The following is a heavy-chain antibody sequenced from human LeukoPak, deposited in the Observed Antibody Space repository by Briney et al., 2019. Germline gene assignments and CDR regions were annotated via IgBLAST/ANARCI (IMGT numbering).Heavy chain of an antibody. J-gene: IGHJ3*02. D-gene: IGHD3-10*01. V-gene: IGHV4-4*02. CDR1: GGSISSSNW. CDR2: IYHSGST. CDR3: ARDYGSGPGGAFDI. Sequence: PSETLSLTCAVSGGSISSSNWWSWVRQPPGKGLEWIGEIYHSGSTNYNPSLKSRVTISVDKSKNQFSLKLSSVTAADTAVYYCARDYGSGPGGAFDIWGQGTMVTVSS.